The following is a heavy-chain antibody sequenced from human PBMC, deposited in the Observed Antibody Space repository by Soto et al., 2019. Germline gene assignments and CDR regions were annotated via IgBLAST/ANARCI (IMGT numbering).Heavy chain of an antibody. Sequence: QVQLVQSGAEVRKPGASVKVSCKASGYTFTTYGISWVRQAPGQGLEWMGWISGYNGQTKYAQKFKGRVTMNTDTPTSTVYMDLRSLTSHDTAVYYCARQAEMPYSYYALVVWAQGTTFTASS. CDR3: ARQAEMPYSYYALVV. CDR2: ISGYNGQT. CDR1: GYTFTTYG. D-gene: IGHD2-2*01. V-gene: IGHV1-18*01. J-gene: IGHJ6*02.